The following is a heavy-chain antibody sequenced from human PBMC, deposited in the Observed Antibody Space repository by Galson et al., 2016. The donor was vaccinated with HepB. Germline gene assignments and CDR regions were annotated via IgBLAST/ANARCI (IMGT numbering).Heavy chain of an antibody. Sequence: SLRLSCAASGFTFSDHYMDWVRKAPGKGLEWVARIRDKGNSHTTEYAPSVNGRFTISRDDSRKSLYLQMNSLRSEDTAVYYCATLGYCDGGRCYGFDSWGQGTLVIVSA. V-gene: IGHV3-72*01. CDR2: IRDKGNSHTT. CDR1: GFTFSDHY. J-gene: IGHJ4*02. CDR3: ATLGYCDGGRCYGFDS. D-gene: IGHD2-15*01.